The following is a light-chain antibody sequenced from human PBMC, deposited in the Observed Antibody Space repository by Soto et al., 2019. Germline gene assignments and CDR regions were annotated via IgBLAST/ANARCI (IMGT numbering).Light chain of an antibody. CDR2: KAS. Sequence: DIQMTQSPSTLSASVGDRVTITCRASQSISSWLAWYQQKPGKAPKLLIYKASTLKSGVPSRFSGSGSGTEFTLTISSLQPDHFATYYCQHYNSYSEAFGQGTKVDI. V-gene: IGKV1-5*03. CDR3: QHYNSYSEA. CDR1: QSISSW. J-gene: IGKJ1*01.